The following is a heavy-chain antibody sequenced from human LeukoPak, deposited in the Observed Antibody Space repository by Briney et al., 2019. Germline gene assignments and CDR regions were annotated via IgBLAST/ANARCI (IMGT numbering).Heavy chain of an antibody. CDR2: IRYDGGIK. D-gene: IGHD1-26*01. Sequence: GGSLRLSCAASGCIFTNYCLHWLRQAPGKGLEWVAFIRYDGGIKYYADSVKGRFTVSRDNSKNTLYLQVNSLRPEDTSLYYCAKGWYGGSYHPNHNWFDPWGQGTLVTVSS. J-gene: IGHJ5*02. CDR1: GCIFTNYC. V-gene: IGHV3-30*02. CDR3: AKGWYGGSYHPNHNWFDP.